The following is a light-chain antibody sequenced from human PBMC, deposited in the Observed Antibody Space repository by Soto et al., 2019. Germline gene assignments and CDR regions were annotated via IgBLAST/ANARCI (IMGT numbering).Light chain of an antibody. J-gene: IGKJ3*01. CDR2: GAS. V-gene: IGKV3-15*01. CDR1: QSVSSN. CDR3: QQYNTQGVT. Sequence: EIVITQSPATLSVSPGERATLSCRASQSVSSNLAWYQQKPGQAPRLLIYGASTRATGIPARFSGSGSGTEFSLTISSLQSEDFAVYYCQQYNTQGVTFGPGTKVDI.